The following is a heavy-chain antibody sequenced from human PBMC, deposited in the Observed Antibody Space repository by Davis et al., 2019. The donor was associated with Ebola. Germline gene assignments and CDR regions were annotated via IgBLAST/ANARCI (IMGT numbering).Heavy chain of an antibody. J-gene: IGHJ3*02. Sequence: PGGSLRLSCKGSGYSFTSYWIGWVRQMPGKGLEWMGIIYPGDSDTRYSPSFQGQVTISADKSISTAYLQWSSLKASDTAMYYCARSHYCSSTSCVSYGAFDIWGQGTMVTVSS. CDR2: IYPGDSDT. CDR1: GYSFTSYW. CDR3: ARSHYCSSTSCVSYGAFDI. V-gene: IGHV5-51*01. D-gene: IGHD2-2*01.